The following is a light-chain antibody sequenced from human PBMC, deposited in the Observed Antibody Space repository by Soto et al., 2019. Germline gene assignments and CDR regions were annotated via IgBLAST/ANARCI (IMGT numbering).Light chain of an antibody. J-gene: IGKJ1*01. Sequence: EIVLTQSPATLSLSPGERATLSCRASQSVSSYLAWYQQKPGQAPRLLIYDASNRATGIPARFSGSGSGTDFTLTISSLEPEDLAVYYCQQRSNWPPRTFGQGTKVDIK. V-gene: IGKV3-11*01. CDR1: QSVSSY. CDR2: DAS. CDR3: QQRSNWPPRT.